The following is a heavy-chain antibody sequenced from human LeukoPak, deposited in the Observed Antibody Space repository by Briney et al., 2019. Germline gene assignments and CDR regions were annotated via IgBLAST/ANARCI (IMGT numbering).Heavy chain of an antibody. CDR2: ISSSSTI. CDR1: GFTFSSYS. Sequence: PGGSLRLSCAASGFTFSSYSMNWVRQAPGKGLEWVSYISSSSTIYYADSVKGRFTISRDNAKSSLYLQMNSLRAEDTAVYYCAREHYDFWSGYYLGWGQGTLVTVSS. CDR3: AREHYDFWSGYYLG. J-gene: IGHJ4*02. D-gene: IGHD3-3*01. V-gene: IGHV3-48*01.